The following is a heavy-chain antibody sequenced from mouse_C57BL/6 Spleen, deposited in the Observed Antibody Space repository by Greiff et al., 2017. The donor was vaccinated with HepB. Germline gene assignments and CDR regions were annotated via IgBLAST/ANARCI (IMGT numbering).Heavy chain of an antibody. CDR2: ISYDGSN. CDR1: GYSITSGYY. J-gene: IGHJ2*01. V-gene: IGHV3-6*01. Sequence: EVQLVESGPGLVKPSQSLSLTCSVTGYSITSGYYWNWIRQFPGNKLEWMGYISYDGSNNYNPSLKNRISITRDTSKNQFFLKLNSVTTEDTATYYCARDRGLPYYFDYWGQGTTLTVSS. CDR3: ARDRGLPYYFDY.